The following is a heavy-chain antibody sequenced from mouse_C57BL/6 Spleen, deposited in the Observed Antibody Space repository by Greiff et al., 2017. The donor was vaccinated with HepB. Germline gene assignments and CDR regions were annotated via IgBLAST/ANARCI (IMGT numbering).Heavy chain of an antibody. J-gene: IGHJ1*03. CDR2: IDPENGDT. Sequence: LVESGAELVRPGASVKLSCTASGFNIKDDYMHWVKQRPEQGLEWIGWIDPENGDTEYASKFQGKATITADTSSNTAYLQLSSLTSEDTAVYYCTTRHYGSSSDWYFDVWGTGTTVTVSS. D-gene: IGHD1-1*01. CDR1: GFNIKDDY. V-gene: IGHV14-4*01. CDR3: TTRHYGSSSDWYFDV.